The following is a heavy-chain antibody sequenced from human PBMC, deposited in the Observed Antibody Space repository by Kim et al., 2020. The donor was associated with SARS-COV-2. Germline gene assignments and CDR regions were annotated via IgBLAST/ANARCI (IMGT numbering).Heavy chain of an antibody. V-gene: IGHV1-18*04. CDR3: AREPYSSSRLDYYYYGMDV. D-gene: IGHD6-6*01. Sequence: ASVKVSCKASGYTFTSYGISWVRQAPGQGLEWMGWISAYNGNTNYAQKLQGRVTMTTDTSTSTAYMELRSLRSDDTAVYYCAREPYSSSRLDYYYYGMDVWGQGTTVTVSS. CDR1: GYTFTSYG. CDR2: ISAYNGNT. J-gene: IGHJ6*02.